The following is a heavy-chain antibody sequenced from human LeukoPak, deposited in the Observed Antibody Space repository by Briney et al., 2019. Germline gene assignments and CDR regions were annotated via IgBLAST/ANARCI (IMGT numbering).Heavy chain of an antibody. CDR3: ARDRYYVLDY. Sequence: GGSLRLSCAASGFSFSSYAMHWVRQAPGKGLEWVAFVLFDGTNEQYTDSVKGRFTISRDNAKNTLYLQMNSLRAEDTAVYYCARDRYYVLDYWGQGILVTVSS. J-gene: IGHJ4*02. D-gene: IGHD3-10*02. CDR1: GFSFSSYA. V-gene: IGHV3-30*03. CDR2: VLFDGTNE.